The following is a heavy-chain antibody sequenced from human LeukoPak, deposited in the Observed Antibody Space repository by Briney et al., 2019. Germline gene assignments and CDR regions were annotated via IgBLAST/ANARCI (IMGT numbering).Heavy chain of an antibody. V-gene: IGHV3-21*01. D-gene: IGHD4-17*01. J-gene: IGHJ4*02. CDR3: ARLRDTVTSASDY. Sequence: GGSLRLSCAASGFSLKTYSMTWVRQAPGKGLEWVSTISSSGGYIYYADSVKGRFTISRDTTKNSLYLQMNSLRVEDTAVYNCARLRDTVTSASDYWGQGTLVTVSS. CDR1: GFSLKTYS. CDR2: ISSSGGYI.